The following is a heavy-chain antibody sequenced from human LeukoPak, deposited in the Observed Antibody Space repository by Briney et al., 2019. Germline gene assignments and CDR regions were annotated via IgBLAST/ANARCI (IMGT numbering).Heavy chain of an antibody. V-gene: IGHV1-18*01. D-gene: IGHD6-13*01. CDR1: GYTFTSYG. J-gene: IGHJ4*02. CDR3: ARDERYSSSWYYDY. CDR2: ISAYNGNT. Sequence: GASVKVSCKASGYTFTSYGISWLRQAPGQGLEWMGWISAYNGNTNYAQKLQGRVTMTTDTSTSTAYMELRSLRSDDTAVYYCARDERYSSSWYYDYWGQGTLVTVSS.